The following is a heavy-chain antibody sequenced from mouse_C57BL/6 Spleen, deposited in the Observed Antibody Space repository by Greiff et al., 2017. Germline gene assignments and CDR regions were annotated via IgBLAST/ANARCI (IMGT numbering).Heavy chain of an antibody. Sequence: QVQLKESGPGLVQPSQSLSITCTVSGFSLTSYGVHWVRQSPGTGLEWLGVIWSGGSTDYNAAFISRLSISKDNSKSQVFFKMNSLQADDTAIYYCASNYYGSSFDYWGQGTTLTVSS. CDR2: IWSGGST. V-gene: IGHV2-2*01. J-gene: IGHJ2*01. D-gene: IGHD1-1*01. CDR1: GFSLTSYG. CDR3: ASNYYGSSFDY.